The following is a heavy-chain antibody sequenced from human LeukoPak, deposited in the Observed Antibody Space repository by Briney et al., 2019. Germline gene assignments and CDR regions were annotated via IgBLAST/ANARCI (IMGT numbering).Heavy chain of an antibody. D-gene: IGHD2-21*02. V-gene: IGHV3-30*18. CDR2: ISYDGSNK. Sequence: GGSLRLSCAASGFTFSSYGMHWVRQAPGKGLEWVAVISYDGSNKYYADSVKGRFTISRDNSKNTLYLQMNSLRAEDTAVYYCAKDYCGGDCYAFDYWGQGTLVTVSS. CDR3: AKDYCGGDCYAFDY. J-gene: IGHJ4*02. CDR1: GFTFSSYG.